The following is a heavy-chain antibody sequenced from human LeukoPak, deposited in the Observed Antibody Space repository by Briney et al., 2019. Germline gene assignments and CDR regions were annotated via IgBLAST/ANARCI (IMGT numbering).Heavy chain of an antibody. CDR1: GFTVSSNY. J-gene: IGHJ3*02. V-gene: IGHV3-53*01. Sequence: GGSLRLSCAASGFTVSSNYMGWVRQAPGKGLEWVSVIYSGGSTYYVDSVKGRFTISRDNSKNTLYLQMNSLRAEDTAVYYCARDQTFDIWGQGTMVTVSS. CDR2: IYSGGST. CDR3: ARDQTFDI.